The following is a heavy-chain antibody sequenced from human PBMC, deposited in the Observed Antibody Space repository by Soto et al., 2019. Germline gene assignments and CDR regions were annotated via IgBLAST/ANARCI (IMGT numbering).Heavy chain of an antibody. Sequence: GGSLRLSCAASGFPFSSYWMGWVRQAPGKGLEWVANIQQDGSERYYVGSVKGRFTISRDNAKNSLYLQMNSLRAEDTAVYYCVESGGAADYWGQGTLVT. CDR2: IQQDGSER. V-gene: IGHV3-7*03. J-gene: IGHJ4*02. CDR3: VESGGAADY. D-gene: IGHD2-8*02. CDR1: GFPFSSYW.